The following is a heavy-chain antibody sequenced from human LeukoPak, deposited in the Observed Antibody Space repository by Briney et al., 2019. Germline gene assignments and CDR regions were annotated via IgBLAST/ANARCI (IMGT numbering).Heavy chain of an antibody. CDR1: GGTFSSYA. CDR2: IIPIFGTA. Sequence: SVKVSCKASGGTFSSYAISWVRQAPGQGLEWMGGIIPIFGTANYAQKFQGRVTITADESTSTAYMELSSLRSEDTAVYYCARGYYYDYYYYYGLDVWGQGTTVTVSS. D-gene: IGHD3-10*01. CDR3: ARGYYYDYYYYYGLDV. J-gene: IGHJ6*02. V-gene: IGHV1-69*13.